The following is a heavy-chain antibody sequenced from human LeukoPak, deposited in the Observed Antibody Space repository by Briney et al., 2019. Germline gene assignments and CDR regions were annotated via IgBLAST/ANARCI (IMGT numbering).Heavy chain of an antibody. D-gene: IGHD6-19*01. J-gene: IGHJ4*02. CDR3: ARWRAVAGTSHYFDY. CDR2: IYYSGST. Sequence: SETLSLTCTVSGGSISSGGYYWSWIRQHPGKGLEWIGYIYYSGSTYYNPSLKSRVTISVDTSKNQFSLKLSSVAAADTAVYYCARWRAVAGTSHYFDYWGQGTLVTVSS. CDR1: GGSISSGGYY. V-gene: IGHV4-31*03.